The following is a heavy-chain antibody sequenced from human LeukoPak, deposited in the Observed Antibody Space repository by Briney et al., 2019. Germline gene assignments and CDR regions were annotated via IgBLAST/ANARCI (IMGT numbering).Heavy chain of an antibody. V-gene: IGHV4-59*01. CDR3: ARGNYDFWSGYYIDY. CDR1: GGSISSYY. D-gene: IGHD3-3*01. Sequence: MSSETLSLTCTVSGGSISSYYWSWIRQPPGKGLEWIGYIYYSGSTNYNPSLKSRVTISVDTSKNQFSLKLSSVTAADTAVYYCARGNYDFWSGYYIDYWGQGTLVTVSS. CDR2: IYYSGST. J-gene: IGHJ4*02.